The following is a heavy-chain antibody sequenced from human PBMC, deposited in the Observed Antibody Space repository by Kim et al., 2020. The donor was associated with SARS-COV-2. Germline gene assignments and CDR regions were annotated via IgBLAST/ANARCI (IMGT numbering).Heavy chain of an antibody. CDR2: INHSGST. D-gene: IGHD6-6*01. V-gene: IGHV4-34*01. Sequence: SETLSLTCAVYGGSFSGYYWSWIRQPPGKGLEWIGEINHSGSTNYNPSLKSRVTISVDTSKNQFSLKLSSVTAADTAVYYCARGARSIAARLLDYWGQGTLVTVSS. J-gene: IGHJ4*02. CDR3: ARGARSIAARLLDY. CDR1: GGSFSGYY.